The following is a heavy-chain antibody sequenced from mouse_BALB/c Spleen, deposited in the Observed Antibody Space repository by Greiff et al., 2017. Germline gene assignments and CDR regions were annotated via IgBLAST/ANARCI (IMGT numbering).Heavy chain of an antibody. Sequence: QVQLQQSGPQLVRPGASVKISCKASGYSFTSYWMHWVKQRPGQGLEWIGMIDPSDSETRLNQKFKDKATLTVDKSSSTAYMQLSSPTSEDSAVYYCAAYYRYYAMDYWGQGTSVTVSS. CDR3: AAYYRYYAMDY. CDR1: GYSFTSYW. V-gene: IGHV1-74*01. J-gene: IGHJ4*01. D-gene: IGHD2-14*01. CDR2: IDPSDSET.